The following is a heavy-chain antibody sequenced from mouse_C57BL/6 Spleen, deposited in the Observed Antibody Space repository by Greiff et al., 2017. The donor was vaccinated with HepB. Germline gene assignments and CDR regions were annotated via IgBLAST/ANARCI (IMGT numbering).Heavy chain of an antibody. CDR3: ARSQGASMDY. Sequence: EVQLQESGPELVKPGASVKISCKASGYSFTGYYMNWVKQSPEKSLEWIGEINPSTGGTTYNQKFKAKATLTVDKSSSIAYMQLKSLTSEDSAVYYCARSQGASMDYWGQGTSVTVSS. D-gene: IGHD3-2*02. CDR2: INPSTGGT. J-gene: IGHJ4*01. CDR1: GYSFTGYY. V-gene: IGHV1-42*01.